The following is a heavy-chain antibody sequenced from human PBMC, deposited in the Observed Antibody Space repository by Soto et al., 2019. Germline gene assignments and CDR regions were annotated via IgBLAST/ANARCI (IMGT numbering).Heavy chain of an antibody. V-gene: IGHV4-4*02. CDR1: GGSISSSNW. CDR2: IYHSGST. J-gene: IGHJ5*02. CDR3: ARGDIVVVPAAIRGWFDP. Sequence: QVQLQESGPGLVKPSGTLSLTCAVSGGSISSSNWWSWVRQPPGKGLEWIGEIYHSGSTNYNPSLKSRVTISVDKSKNQFSLKLSSMTAADTAVYYCARGDIVVVPAAIRGWFDPWGQGTLVTVSS. D-gene: IGHD2-2*01.